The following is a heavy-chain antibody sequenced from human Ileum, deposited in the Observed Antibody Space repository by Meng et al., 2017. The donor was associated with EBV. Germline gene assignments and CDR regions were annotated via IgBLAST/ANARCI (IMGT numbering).Heavy chain of an antibody. V-gene: IGHV1-69*15. CDR2: IVPLFGKT. J-gene: IGHJ5*02. CDR1: GNTFNTFA. Sequence: VQTWGRVKRPGSWVKVFCTASGNTFNTFAVNWIRQAPGQALEWMGTIVPLFGKTNYARKFQGRVTITADASAKTVYMELTSVRYEDTAVFFCAVSTMTGSWLDPWGQGTLVTVSS. CDR3: AVSTMTGSWLDP. D-gene: IGHD3-3*01.